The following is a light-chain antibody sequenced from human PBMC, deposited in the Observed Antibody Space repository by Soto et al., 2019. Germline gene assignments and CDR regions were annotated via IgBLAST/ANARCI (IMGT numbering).Light chain of an antibody. Sequence: DILITHSPDSVAVSLGERARINCKSSQSIFSTSNNRDYLAWYQQKPGQPPKLLINWASTRLSGVPDRFSGSGSGTDFTLTIRSLQAEDVEVYYCKHYYDVTLHFAGGTXVEIK. J-gene: IGKJ4*01. CDR1: QSIFSTSNNRDY. V-gene: IGKV4-1*01. CDR2: WAS. CDR3: KHYYDVTLH.